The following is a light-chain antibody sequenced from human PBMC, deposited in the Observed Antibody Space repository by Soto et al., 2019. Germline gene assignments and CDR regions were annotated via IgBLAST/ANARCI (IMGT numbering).Light chain of an antibody. J-gene: IGLJ2*01. V-gene: IGLV2-14*01. CDR3: SSYTGSSTYVV. Sequence: QSVLTQPASVSGSPGQSITISCTGTSGDVGGYNYVSGYQQHPGKAPKLMIYDVNNRPSGVSNRFSGSKSGNTASLTISGLQAEDEADYYCSSYTGSSTYVVFGGGTKLTVL. CDR1: SGDVGGYNY. CDR2: DVN.